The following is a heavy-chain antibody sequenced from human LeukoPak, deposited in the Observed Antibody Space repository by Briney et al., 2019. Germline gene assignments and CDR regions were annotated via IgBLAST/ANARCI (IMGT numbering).Heavy chain of an antibody. D-gene: IGHD1-20*01. CDR3: AREGIPWYNWNYLDY. V-gene: IGHV3-30-3*01. J-gene: IGHJ4*02. CDR1: GFTFSSYA. Sequence: GGSLRLSCAASGFTFSSYAMHWVRQAPGKGLEWVAVISYDGSNKYYADSVKGRFTISRDNSKNTLYLQMNSLRAEDTAVYYCAREGIPWYNWNYLDYWGQGTLVTVSS. CDR2: ISYDGSNK.